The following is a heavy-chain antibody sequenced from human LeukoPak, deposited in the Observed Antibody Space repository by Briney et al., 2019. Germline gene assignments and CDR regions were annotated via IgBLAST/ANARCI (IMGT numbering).Heavy chain of an antibody. D-gene: IGHD1-14*01. CDR1: GGTFSSYA. CDR3: ARDSNPELPRYYYYYYGMDV. CDR2: IIPIFGTA. V-gene: IGHV1-69*13. Sequence: SVKVSCKASGGTFSSYAISWVRQAPGQGLEWMGGIIPIFGTANYAQKFQGRVTITADESTSTAYMELSSLRSEDTAVYYCARDSNPELPRYYYYYYGMDVWGKGTTVTVSS. J-gene: IGHJ6*04.